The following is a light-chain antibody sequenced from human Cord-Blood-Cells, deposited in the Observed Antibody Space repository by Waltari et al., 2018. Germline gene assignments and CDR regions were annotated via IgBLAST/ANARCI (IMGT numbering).Light chain of an antibody. CDR2: GAS. CDR1: QSVSSSY. CDR3: QQYGSSP. Sequence: EIVLTQSPGTLSLSPGERATLSCRASQSVSSSYLAWYQQKPGQAPRLLICGASSRATGIPDRFSGSGSGTDFTLTISRLEPEDFAVYYCQQYGSSPFGGGTKVEIK. V-gene: IGKV3-20*01. J-gene: IGKJ4*01.